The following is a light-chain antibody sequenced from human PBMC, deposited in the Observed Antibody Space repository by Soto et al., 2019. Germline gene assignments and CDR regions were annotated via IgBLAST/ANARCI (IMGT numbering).Light chain of an antibody. CDR2: EGS. Sequence: QSALTQPASVSGSPGQSITISCTGTSSDVGSYNLVSWYQQHPGKAPKLMIYEGSKRPSGVSNRFSGSKSGNTASLTISGLQAEDEADYYCCSYAGSSTCDPYVFGTGTKVTVL. CDR1: SSDVGSYNL. V-gene: IGLV2-23*01. J-gene: IGLJ1*01. CDR3: CSYAGSSTCDPYV.